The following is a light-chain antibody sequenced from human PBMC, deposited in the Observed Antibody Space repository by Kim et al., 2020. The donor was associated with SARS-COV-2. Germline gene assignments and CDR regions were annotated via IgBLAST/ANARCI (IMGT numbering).Light chain of an antibody. J-gene: IGLJ2*01. Sequence: ALGPTVRITCQGNSLRSYYASWYQQKPGQAPVLVIYGKNNRPSGIPYRFSGSSSGNTASLTITGAQAEDEADYYCNSRDSSGNHVVFGGGTQLTVL. CDR3: NSRDSSGNHVV. CDR1: SLRSYY. CDR2: GKN. V-gene: IGLV3-19*01.